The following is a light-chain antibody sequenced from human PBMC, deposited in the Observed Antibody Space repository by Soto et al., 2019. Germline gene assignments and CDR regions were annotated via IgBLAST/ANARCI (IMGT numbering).Light chain of an antibody. CDR2: DAS. CDR3: QQYNSYVRT. J-gene: IGKJ1*01. V-gene: IGKV1-5*01. Sequence: DIQMTQSPSTLSASVGDRVTITCRASQSISSWLAWYQQKPGKAPKLLIYDASSLESGVPSRFSGSGSGTEFTLTICSLQPDDFATYYCQQYNSYVRTFGQGTKVEIK. CDR1: QSISSW.